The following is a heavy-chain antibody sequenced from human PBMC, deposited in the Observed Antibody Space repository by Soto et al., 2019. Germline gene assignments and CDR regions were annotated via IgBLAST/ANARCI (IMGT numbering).Heavy chain of an antibody. Sequence: PSETLSLTCAVYGGSFSCYYWSWIRQPPGKGLEWIGEINHSGSTNYNPSLKSRVTISVDTSKNQFSLKLSSVTAADTAVYYCARGLVYWGQGTLVTVSS. CDR1: GGSFSCYY. J-gene: IGHJ4*02. V-gene: IGHV4-34*01. CDR2: INHSGST. CDR3: ARGLVY.